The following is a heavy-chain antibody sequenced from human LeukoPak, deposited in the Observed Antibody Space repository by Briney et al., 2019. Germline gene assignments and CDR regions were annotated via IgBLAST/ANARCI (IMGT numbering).Heavy chain of an antibody. CDR1: GGSFSGYY. Sequence: SETLSHTCAVYGGSFSGYYWSWIRQPPGKGLEWIGEINHSGSTNYNPSLKSRVTISVDTSKNQFSLKLSSVTAADTAVYYCARGYDFWSGSYMDVWGKGTTVTVSS. J-gene: IGHJ6*03. V-gene: IGHV4-34*01. D-gene: IGHD3-3*01. CDR3: ARGYDFWSGSYMDV. CDR2: INHSGST.